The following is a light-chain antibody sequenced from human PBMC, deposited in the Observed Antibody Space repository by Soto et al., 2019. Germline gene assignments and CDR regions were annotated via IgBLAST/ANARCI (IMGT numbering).Light chain of an antibody. Sequence: AIRMTQSPSSLSASTGDRVTITCRASQDINNFLVWYQQKPGKAPKVLIHAASTLQGGVSSRFSGSGSGTDFTPTINSLQSEDFATYYCQHYYAYPWTFGQGTKVDIK. V-gene: IGKV1-8*01. CDR2: AAS. J-gene: IGKJ1*01. CDR3: QHYYAYPWT. CDR1: QDINNF.